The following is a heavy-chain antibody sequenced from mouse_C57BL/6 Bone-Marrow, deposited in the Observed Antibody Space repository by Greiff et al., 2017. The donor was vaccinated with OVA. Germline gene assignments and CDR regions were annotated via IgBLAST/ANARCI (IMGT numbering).Heavy chain of an antibody. J-gene: IGHJ2*01. D-gene: IGHD3-1*01. Sequence: QVQLQQPGAELVRPGSSVKLSCKASGYTFTSYWMDWVKQRPGQGLEWIGNIYPSDSETHYNQKFKDKATLTVDKSSSTAYMQLSSLTSEDSAVYYWARRARLLYYFDYWGQGTTLTVSS. CDR2: IYPSDSET. CDR3: ARRARLLYYFDY. CDR1: GYTFTSYW. V-gene: IGHV1-61*01.